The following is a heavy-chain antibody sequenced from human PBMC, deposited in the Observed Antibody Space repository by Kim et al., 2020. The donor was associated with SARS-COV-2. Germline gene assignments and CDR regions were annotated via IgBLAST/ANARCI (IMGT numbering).Heavy chain of an antibody. CDR2: IYYSGST. D-gene: IGHD3-3*01. CDR1: GGSISSYY. J-gene: IGHJ5*01. V-gene: IGHV4-59*01. CDR3: ARLVSITIFGVIIAPGWF. Sequence: SETLSLTYTVSGGSISSYYWSWIRQPPGKGLEWIGYIYYSGSTNYNPSLKSRVTISVDTSKNQFSLKLSSVTAADTAVYYCARLVSITIFGVIIAPGWF.